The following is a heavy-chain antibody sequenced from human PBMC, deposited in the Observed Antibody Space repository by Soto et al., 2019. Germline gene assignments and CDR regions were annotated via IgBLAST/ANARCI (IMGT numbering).Heavy chain of an antibody. CDR2: IDPSDSYT. CDR3: ARQQLGYYYYGMDV. CDR1: EGRVFSYG. D-gene: IGHD6-6*01. J-gene: IGHJ6*02. Sequence: TILSKVAEGRVFSYGISWVRKIPGKGLEWMGRIDPSDSYTNYSPSFQGHVTISADKSISTAYLQWSSLKASDTAMYYCARQQLGYYYYGMDVCGQGTTVTVSS. V-gene: IGHV5-10-1*01.